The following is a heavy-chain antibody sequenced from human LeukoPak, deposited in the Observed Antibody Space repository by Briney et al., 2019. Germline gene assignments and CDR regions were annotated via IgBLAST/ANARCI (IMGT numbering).Heavy chain of an antibody. CDR2: IYTSGST. CDR1: GGSVSSYY. J-gene: IGHJ6*03. D-gene: IGHD3-3*01. CDR3: ARGDFWSGQLTEGDYYYYMDV. Sequence: SETLSLTCTVSGGSVSSYYWSWIRQPAGKGLEWIGRIYTSGSTNYNPSLKSRVTMSVDTSRNQFSLKLSSVTAADTAVYYCARGDFWSGQLTEGDYYYYMDVWGKGTTVTVSS. V-gene: IGHV4-4*07.